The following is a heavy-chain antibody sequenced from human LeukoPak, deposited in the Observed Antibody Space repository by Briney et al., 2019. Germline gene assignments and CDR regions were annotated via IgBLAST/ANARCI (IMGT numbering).Heavy chain of an antibody. CDR1: GFTFSSYS. V-gene: IGHV3-21*01. CDR2: IGSSSSYI. D-gene: IGHD3-22*01. CDR3: ANNLGDYGDSSAGYDY. Sequence: NPGGSLRLSCAASGFTFSSYSMNWVRQAPGKGLEWVSSIGSSSSYIYYADSVKGRFTISRNNAKNSLYLQMNSLRAEDTAVYYCANNLGDYGDSSAGYDYWGQGTLVTVSS. J-gene: IGHJ4*02.